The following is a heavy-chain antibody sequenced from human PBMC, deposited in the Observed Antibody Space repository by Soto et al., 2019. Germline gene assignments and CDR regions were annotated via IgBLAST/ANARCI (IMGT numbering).Heavy chain of an antibody. CDR1: GYTFTSYA. V-gene: IGHV1-3*01. CDR2: INAGNGNT. J-gene: IGHJ5*02. D-gene: IGHD6-19*01. CDR3: ARGAIAVAGTWFNWFDP. Sequence: QVQLVQSGAEVKKPGASVKVSCKASGYTFTSYAMHWVRQAPGQRLEWMGWINAGNGNTKYSQKFQGRVTITRDTSASTASMELSSLRSEDTAVYYCARGAIAVAGTWFNWFDPWGQGTLVTVSS.